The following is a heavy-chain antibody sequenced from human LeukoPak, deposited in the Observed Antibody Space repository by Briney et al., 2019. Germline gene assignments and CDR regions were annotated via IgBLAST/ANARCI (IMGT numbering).Heavy chain of an antibody. J-gene: IGHJ3*02. CDR2: IYHSGST. CDR3: ARDREWLRFAFDI. Sequence: SETLSLTCTVSGYSISSGYYWGWIRQPPGKGLEWIGSIYHSGSTYYNPSLKSRVTISVDTSKNQFSLKLSSVTAADTAVYFCARDREWLRFAFDIWGQGTMVTVSS. D-gene: IGHD5-12*01. V-gene: IGHV4-38-2*02. CDR1: GYSISSGYY.